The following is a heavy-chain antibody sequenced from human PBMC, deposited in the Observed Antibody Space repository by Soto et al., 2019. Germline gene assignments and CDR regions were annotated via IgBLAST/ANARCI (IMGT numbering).Heavy chain of an antibody. CDR3: NRGYCSGGSCHWFDP. D-gene: IGHD2-15*01. CDR1: GYTFTSYD. V-gene: IGHV1-8*01. J-gene: IGHJ5*02. CDR2: MNPNSGNT. Sequence: QVQLVQSGAEVKKPGASVKVSCKASGYTFTSYDINWVRQATGQGLEWMGWMNPNSGNTGYAQKFQGRVLMTRNISITTAYMELSSLRSEDTAIYYCNRGYCSGGSCHWFDPWGQGTLVTVSS.